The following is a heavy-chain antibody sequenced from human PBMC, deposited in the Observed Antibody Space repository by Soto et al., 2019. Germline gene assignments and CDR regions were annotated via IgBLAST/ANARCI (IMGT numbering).Heavy chain of an antibody. J-gene: IGHJ6*02. CDR1: GYTFTSYA. CDR3: ARGGYYDNAWGKLSHYGLDV. D-gene: IGHD3-16*01. CDR2: INAGNGNT. V-gene: IGHV1-3*01. Sequence: ASVKVSCKASGYTFTSYAMHWVRQSPGQRLEWMGWINAGNGNTKYSQKFQGRVTITRDTSARTVYMELRSLKSDDTAVYYCARGGYYDNAWGKLSHYGLDVWGQGTSVTVSS.